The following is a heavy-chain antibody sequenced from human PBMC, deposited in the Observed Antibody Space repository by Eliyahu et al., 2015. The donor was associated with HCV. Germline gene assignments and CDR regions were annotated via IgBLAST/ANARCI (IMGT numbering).Heavy chain of an antibody. CDR3: TTTGGLGDYYYGFDY. J-gene: IGHJ4*02. CDR2: IKRKTDGGTT. D-gene: IGHD3-22*01. CDR1: XXTFSNGW. V-gene: IGHV3-15*01. Sequence: EVQLVESGGXLMKXGGSLRLSCAASXXTFSNGWMSWVRQAPGKGLEWVGRIKRKTDGGTTYYAAPVKGRFTISRDDSKNTLYLQMNSLXTEDTAVYYCTTTGGLGDYYYGFDYWGQGTLVTVSS.